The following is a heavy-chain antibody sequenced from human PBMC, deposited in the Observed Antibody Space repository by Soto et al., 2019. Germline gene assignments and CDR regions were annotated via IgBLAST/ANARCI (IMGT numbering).Heavy chain of an antibody. Sequence: PGGSLRLSCAASGFTFSSYGMHWVRQAPGKGLEWVAVISYDGSNKYYADSVKGRFTISRDNSKNTLYLQMDSLRAEDTAIYYCAKDHSVYSGYDYYYGMDVWGPGTTVTVSS. CDR2: ISYDGSNK. V-gene: IGHV3-30*18. J-gene: IGHJ6*02. D-gene: IGHD5-12*01. CDR3: AKDHSVYSGYDYYYGMDV. CDR1: GFTFSSYG.